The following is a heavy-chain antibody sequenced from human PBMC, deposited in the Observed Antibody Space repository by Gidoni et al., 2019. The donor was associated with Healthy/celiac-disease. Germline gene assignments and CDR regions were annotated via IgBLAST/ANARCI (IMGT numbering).Heavy chain of an antibody. CDR3: ASGPWDLSYYFDY. D-gene: IGHD1-26*01. CDR2: IYYSGST. Sequence: QLQLQESGPGLVKPSETLSLTCTVSGGSISSSSYYWGWIRQPPGKGLEWIGSIYYSGSTYYNPSLKSRVTISVDTSKNQFSLKLSSVTAADTAVYYCASGPWDLSYYFDYWGQGTLVTVSS. J-gene: IGHJ4*02. CDR1: GGSISSSSYY. V-gene: IGHV4-39*07.